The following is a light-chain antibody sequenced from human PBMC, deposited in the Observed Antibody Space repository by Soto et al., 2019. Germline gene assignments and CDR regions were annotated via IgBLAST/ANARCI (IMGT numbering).Light chain of an antibody. Sequence: EIVLTQSPGTLSLSPGERATLSCRASQSVSNSYLAWYQQKPGRAPRLLIYGASSRATDIPDRFSGSGSGTDFTLTISRLEPVDSAVYYCQQYGSSPTWTFGQGTKVDIK. CDR2: GAS. CDR1: QSVSNSY. J-gene: IGKJ1*01. V-gene: IGKV3-20*01. CDR3: QQYGSSPTWT.